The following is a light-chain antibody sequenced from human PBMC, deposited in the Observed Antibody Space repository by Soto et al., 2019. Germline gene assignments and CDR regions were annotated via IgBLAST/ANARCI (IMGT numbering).Light chain of an antibody. CDR2: GAS. CDR3: QQYATSRWT. V-gene: IGKV3-20*01. Sequence: IVLNQSLCTLSLNQGERATLSCRASQSVSSTYLAWYQQRPGQAPRLLIYGASSRVTGIPDRFSGSGSGTDFTLTISRLEPEDFAVYYCQQYATSRWTFGQGT. CDR1: QSVSSTY. J-gene: IGKJ1*01.